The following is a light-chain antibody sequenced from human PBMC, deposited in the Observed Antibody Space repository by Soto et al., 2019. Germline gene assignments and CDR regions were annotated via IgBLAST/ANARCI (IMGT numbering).Light chain of an antibody. J-gene: IGKJ1*01. CDR3: QKYNSARWT. Sequence: DIQMTQSPSAMSASLGDRVTITCRASQGISNSLAWYQQKPGKPPKLLIYAASTLRSGVPSRFSRSGSGTDFTLTISSLQPEEVATYYCQKYNSARWTFGQGTKVDIK. V-gene: IGKV1-27*01. CDR2: AAS. CDR1: QGISNS.